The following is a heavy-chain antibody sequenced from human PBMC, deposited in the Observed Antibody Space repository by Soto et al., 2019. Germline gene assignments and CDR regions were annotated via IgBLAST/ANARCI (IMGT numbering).Heavy chain of an antibody. Sequence: EVQLVESGGGLVKPGGSLRLSCASSGFPFGSFGRNWVRQATGKELEWVSCISSRSTYIYYADSVKGRFTVSRDNAKNSVFLQMNSLRAEDTAVYYRARDTTIAAGGRDYSYAVDVWGQGTTVTVSS. D-gene: IGHD6-13*01. CDR2: ISSRSTYI. V-gene: IGHV3-21*01. CDR1: GFPFGSFG. J-gene: IGHJ6*02. CDR3: ARDTTIAAGGRDYSYAVDV.